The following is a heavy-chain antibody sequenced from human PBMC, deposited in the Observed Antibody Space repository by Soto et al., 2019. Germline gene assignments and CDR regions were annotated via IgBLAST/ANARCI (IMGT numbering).Heavy chain of an antibody. CDR1: VGSFSSGGYN. CDR2: IYYSGST. CDR3: ARGPLRIAAAGTSDY. D-gene: IGHD6-13*01. V-gene: IGHV4-31*03. Sequence: QVQLQESGPGLVKPSQTLSLTCTVSVGSFSSGGYNGSWIRQHPGKGLEGIGYIYYSGSTYYNPSLKSRVTIAVDTSKNQCSLKLSSVTAADTAVYYCARGPLRIAAAGTSDYWGQGTLVTVSS. J-gene: IGHJ4*02.